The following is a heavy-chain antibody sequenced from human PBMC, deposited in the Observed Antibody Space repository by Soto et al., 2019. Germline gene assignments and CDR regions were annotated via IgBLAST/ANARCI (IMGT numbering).Heavy chain of an antibody. Sequence: QVQLQESGPGLVKPSQTLSLTCTVSGGSISSGDYYWTWIRQPPGKGLEWIGYIFHSGSTYYNPSLKSRVTISIDTSKNQFSLKLSSVTAADTAVYYCARDGRRGSGYFLDSYYGMDVWGQGTTVTVSS. D-gene: IGHD3-3*01. CDR3: ARDGRRGSGYFLDSYYGMDV. CDR2: IFHSGST. V-gene: IGHV4-30-4*01. J-gene: IGHJ6*02. CDR1: GGSISSGDYY.